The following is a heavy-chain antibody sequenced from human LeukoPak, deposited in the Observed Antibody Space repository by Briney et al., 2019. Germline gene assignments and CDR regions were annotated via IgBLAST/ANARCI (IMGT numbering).Heavy chain of an antibody. V-gene: IGHV3-15*01. CDR1: GFTFSNAW. CDR3: TTDSALDVSGSYWDYFDY. D-gene: IGHD1-26*01. CDR2: IKRKTDGGTT. Sequence: GGSLRLSCAASGFTFSNAWMSWVRQAPGKGLEWVGRIKRKTDGGTTDYAAPVKGRFTISRDDSKNTLYLQMNSLKTEDTAVYYCTTDSALDVSGSYWDYFDYWGQGTLVTVSS. J-gene: IGHJ4*02.